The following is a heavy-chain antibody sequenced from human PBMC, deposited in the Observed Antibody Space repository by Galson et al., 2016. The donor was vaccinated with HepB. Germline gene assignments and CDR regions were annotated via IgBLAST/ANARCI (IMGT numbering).Heavy chain of an antibody. J-gene: IGHJ2*01. CDR3: ARDVPFWVTAAGYLEL. CDR1: GDSVSSNSAG. Sequence: AISGDSVSSNSAGWYWIRQSPSRGLEWLGRTYYRSKWHFDYAESVESRISINPDTAKNQFSLQLRNLRSDDTAVYYCARDVPFWVTAAGYLELWGRGTLVIVSS. D-gene: IGHD2-2*01. CDR2: TYYRSKWHF. V-gene: IGHV6-1*01.